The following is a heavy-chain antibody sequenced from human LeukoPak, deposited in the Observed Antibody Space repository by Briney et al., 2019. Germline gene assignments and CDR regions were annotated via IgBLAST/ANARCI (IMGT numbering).Heavy chain of an antibody. J-gene: IGHJ4*02. CDR3: ARDPVLELYFDY. CDR2: VYTGGSI. D-gene: IGHD3-3*01. CDR1: GGSISGYF. Sequence: PSETLSLTCSVSGGSISGYFWSWIRQPAGKGLEWIGRVYTGGSINYNPSLKSRVTISLDTSRSQFSLKLTSVTAADTAVYYCARDPVLELYFDYWGQGTLVTVSS. V-gene: IGHV4-4*07.